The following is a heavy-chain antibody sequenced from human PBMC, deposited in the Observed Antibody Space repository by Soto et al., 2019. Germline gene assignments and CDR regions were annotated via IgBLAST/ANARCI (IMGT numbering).Heavy chain of an antibody. J-gene: IGHJ4*02. CDR1: GGSVSSGSYY. Sequence: TLSLTCTVSGGSVSSGSYYWSWIRQPPGKGLEWIGYIYSSGSTNYNPSLKSRVTISVDTSKNQFSLKLSSVTSADTAVYYCARGGYSSGGFDYWGQGTLVTVSS. CDR2: IYSSGST. V-gene: IGHV4-61*01. CDR3: ARGGYSSGGFDY. D-gene: IGHD6-19*01.